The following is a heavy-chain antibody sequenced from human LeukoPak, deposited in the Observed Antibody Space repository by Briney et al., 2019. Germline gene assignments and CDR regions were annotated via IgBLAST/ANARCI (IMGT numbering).Heavy chain of an antibody. CDR3: ARDGSWGSTSYSDY. D-gene: IGHD2-2*01. CDR2: INPNSGGT. V-gene: IGHV1-2*02. Sequence: ASVKVSCKASGYTFTGYYIHWVRQAPGQGLEWMGWINPNSGGTKYEQKFQGRVTMTRDTSISTAYMELSRLRSDDTAVYYCARDGSWGSTSYSDYWRQGTLVTVSS. CDR1: GYTFTGYY. J-gene: IGHJ4*02.